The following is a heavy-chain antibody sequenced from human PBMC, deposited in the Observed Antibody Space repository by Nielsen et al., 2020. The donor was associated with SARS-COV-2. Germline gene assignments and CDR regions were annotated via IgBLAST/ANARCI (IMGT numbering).Heavy chain of an antibody. J-gene: IGHJ4*02. CDR1: GGSISSGGYY. D-gene: IGHD1-20*01. CDR3: AATGPNWNFGY. Sequence: SETLSLTCTVSGGSISSGGYYWSWIRQPPGKGLEWIGCIYYSGSTNYNPSLKSRVTISVDTSKDQFSLKLSSVTAADTAVYYCAATGPNWNFGYWGQGTLVTVSS. V-gene: IGHV4-61*08. CDR2: IYYSGST.